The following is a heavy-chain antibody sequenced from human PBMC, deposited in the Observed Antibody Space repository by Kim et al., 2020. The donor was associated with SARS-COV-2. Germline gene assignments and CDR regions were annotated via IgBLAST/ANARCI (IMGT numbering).Heavy chain of an antibody. CDR1: GFTFSSYW. Sequence: GGSLRLSCAASGFTFSSYWMHWVRQAPGKGLVWLSRVSTDGSTTSYADSVKGRFTISRDNAKNTLYLQMNSLRAEDTAVYYCARKSTHYYDYWGQGTLVTVSS. CDR3: ARKSTHYYDY. CDR2: VSTDGSTT. V-gene: IGHV3-74*01. D-gene: IGHD2-15*01. J-gene: IGHJ4*02.